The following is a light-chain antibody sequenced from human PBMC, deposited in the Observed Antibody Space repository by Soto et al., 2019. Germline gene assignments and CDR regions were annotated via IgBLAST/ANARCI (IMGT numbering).Light chain of an antibody. Sequence: QSVLTQPPSASGSPGQSVTISCTGTSSDVGGYKYVSWYQQHPGKAPKLMIFEVHKRPSGVPDRFSGSKSGNTASLTVSGLQDEDEADYYCSSYGGTNNLLFGGGTKLTVL. V-gene: IGLV2-8*01. CDR1: SSDVGGYKY. J-gene: IGLJ2*01. CDR2: EVH. CDR3: SSYGGTNNLL.